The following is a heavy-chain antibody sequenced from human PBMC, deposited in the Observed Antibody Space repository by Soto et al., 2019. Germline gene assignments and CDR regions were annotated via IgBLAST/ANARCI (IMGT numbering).Heavy chain of an antibody. CDR2: IYWDDDK. D-gene: IGHD2-21*02. J-gene: IGHJ6*02. CDR3: AHSRCGGDCLQSYSSHYYFGMDV. CDR1: GFSLNTGGLG. Sequence: QITLKESGPTLVKPTQTLTLTCTFSGFSLNTGGLGVGWIRQPPGKALEWLALIYWDDDKRYSPSLKSRLTHTKDTSKNQVVLTMTNMDPVDTATYYCAHSRCGGDCLQSYSSHYYFGMDVWGQGTTVTVSS. V-gene: IGHV2-5*02.